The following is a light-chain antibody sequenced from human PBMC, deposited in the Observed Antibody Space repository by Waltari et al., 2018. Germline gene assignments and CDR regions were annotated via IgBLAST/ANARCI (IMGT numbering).Light chain of an antibody. CDR2: EVI. Sequence: QSALTQPASVSGTLGQSITISCTGTTSDVGNYDLVSWYQQHPGKAPKLLICEVIKRTSGVASRFAGSKSGNTVSLTISGLQAEDEADYYCCSYAGRGTYVFGSGTKVTVL. CDR1: TSDVGNYDL. J-gene: IGLJ1*01. CDR3: CSYAGRGTYV. V-gene: IGLV2-23*02.